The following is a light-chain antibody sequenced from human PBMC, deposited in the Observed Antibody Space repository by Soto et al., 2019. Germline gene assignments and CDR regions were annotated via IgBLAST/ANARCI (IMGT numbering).Light chain of an antibody. J-gene: IGKJ3*01. Sequence: EIVLTQSPATLSLSPGERATLSCRASQSVSSYLAWYQQKPGQAPRLLIYDASNRATGIPTRFSGSGSGTDFTLTISSLEPEAFAGYYGQQRGDWPRVTFGPGTKVDIK. CDR3: QQRGDWPRVT. CDR1: QSVSSY. CDR2: DAS. V-gene: IGKV3-11*01.